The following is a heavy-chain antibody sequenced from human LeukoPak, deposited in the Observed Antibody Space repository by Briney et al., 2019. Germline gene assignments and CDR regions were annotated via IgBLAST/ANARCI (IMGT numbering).Heavy chain of an antibody. D-gene: IGHD3-3*01. CDR1: GFTFSSYS. Sequence: AESLGLSCAASGFTFSSYSMNWVRQAPGKGLEWVSYISSSSSTIYYADSVKGRFTISRDNAKNSLYPQMTSLRAEDTTVYYCARGGSVFGVVIMNYFDYWGQGTLVTVSS. CDR2: ISSSSSTI. V-gene: IGHV3-48*01. CDR3: ARGGSVFGVVIMNYFDY. J-gene: IGHJ4*02.